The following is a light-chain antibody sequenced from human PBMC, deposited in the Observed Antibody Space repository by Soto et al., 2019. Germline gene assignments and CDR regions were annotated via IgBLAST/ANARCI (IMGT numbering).Light chain of an antibody. CDR2: DVN. Sequence: QSVLTQPASVSGSPGQSITISCTGTSSDVGGYNYVSWYQHHPGKAPKLLIYDVNNRPSGVSDRFSASKSGNTASLTVSGLQAEDKADYYCSSYAGGDSPVLFGGGTKLTVL. J-gene: IGLJ3*02. CDR3: SSYAGGDSPVL. CDR1: SSDVGGYNY. V-gene: IGLV2-14*01.